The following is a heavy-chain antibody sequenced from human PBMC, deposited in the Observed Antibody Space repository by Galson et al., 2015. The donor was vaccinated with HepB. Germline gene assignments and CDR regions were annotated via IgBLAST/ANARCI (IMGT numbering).Heavy chain of an antibody. CDR1: GFTFSSYA. CDR2: ISYDGSNK. Sequence: SLRLSCAASGFTFSSYAMHWVRQAPGKGLEWVAVISYDGSNKYYADSVKGRFTISRDNSKNTLYLQMNSLRAEDTAVYYCAGRNYLPGFDYWGQGTLVTVSS. V-gene: IGHV3-30-3*01. D-gene: IGHD1-7*01. J-gene: IGHJ4*02. CDR3: AGRNYLPGFDY.